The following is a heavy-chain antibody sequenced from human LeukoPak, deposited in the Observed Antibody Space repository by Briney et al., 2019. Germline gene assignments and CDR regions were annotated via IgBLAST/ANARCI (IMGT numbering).Heavy chain of an antibody. CDR2: VFSRGTT. CDR1: GASMNNYY. CDR3: ARSWAAKWELPGQFDS. V-gene: IGHV4-59*08. Sequence: SETLSITCTVSGASMNNYYWSWIRQSPEKGLEWLGFVFSRGTTNLNPSFKSRLIMSIDTSKNQFSLRLSSVTAADTAVYFCARSWAAKWELPGQFDSWGQGRLVSVSS. J-gene: IGHJ4*02. D-gene: IGHD1-26*01.